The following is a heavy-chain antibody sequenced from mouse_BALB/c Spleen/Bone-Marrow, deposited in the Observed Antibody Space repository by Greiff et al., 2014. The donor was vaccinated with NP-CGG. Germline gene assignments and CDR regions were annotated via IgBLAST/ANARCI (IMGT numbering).Heavy chain of an antibody. CDR3: ARSNGNYVLAY. D-gene: IGHD2-1*01. Sequence: VQLQQSGAELARPGASVKMSCKASGYTFTSYTMHWVKQRPGQGLEWIGYINPSSGYTNYNQKFKDKATLTADKSSSTAYMQLSSLTSENSAVYYCARSNGNYVLAYWGQGTLVTVSA. CDR2: INPSSGYT. CDR1: GYTFTSYT. V-gene: IGHV1-4*01. J-gene: IGHJ3*01.